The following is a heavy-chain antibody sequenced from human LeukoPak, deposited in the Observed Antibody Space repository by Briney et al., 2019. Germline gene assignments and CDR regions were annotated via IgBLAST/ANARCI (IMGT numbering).Heavy chain of an antibody. J-gene: IGHJ6*02. CDR2: INPSGGST. CDR1: GYTFTSYY. Sequence: ASVKVSCKAPGYTFTSYYMHWVRQAPGQGLEWMGIINPSGGSTSYAQKFQGRVTMTRDTSTSTVYMELSSLRSEDTAVYYCAREIPDVLRFLEWLCYGMDVWGQGTTVTVSS. V-gene: IGHV1-46*01. D-gene: IGHD3-3*01. CDR3: AREIPDVLRFLEWLCYGMDV.